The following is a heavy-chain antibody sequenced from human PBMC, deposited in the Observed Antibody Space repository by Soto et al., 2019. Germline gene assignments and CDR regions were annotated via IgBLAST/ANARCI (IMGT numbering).Heavy chain of an antibody. Sequence: QVQLVQSGAEVRQPASSVKVSCKTSGATFSSYAITWVRQAPGQGLEWMGGIVPTVDTSTYAQKFQSRVTITADKFTTTVYMELSSLRSDATAVYYCVTVVAIPGSPDNWGQGTLVTVSS. D-gene: IGHD2-15*01. CDR1: GATFSSYA. V-gene: IGHV1-69*14. J-gene: IGHJ4*02. CDR3: VTVVAIPGSPDN. CDR2: IVPTVDTS.